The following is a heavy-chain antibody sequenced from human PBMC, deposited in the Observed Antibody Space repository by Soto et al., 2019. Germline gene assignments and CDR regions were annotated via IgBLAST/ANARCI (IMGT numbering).Heavy chain of an antibody. J-gene: IGHJ4*02. V-gene: IGHV3-64D*06. CDR1: GFTFSSYA. CDR3: VKDSTPDSSGYSHYFDY. CDR2: ISSNGGST. D-gene: IGHD3-22*01. Sequence: GGSLRLSCSASGFTFSSYAMHWVRQAPGKGLEYVSAISSNGGSTYYADSVKGRFTISRDNSKNTLYLQMSSLRAEDTAVYYCVKDSTPDSSGYSHYFDYWGQGTLVTVSS.